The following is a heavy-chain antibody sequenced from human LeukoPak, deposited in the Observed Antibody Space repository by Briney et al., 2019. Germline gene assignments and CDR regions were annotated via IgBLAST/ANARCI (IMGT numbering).Heavy chain of an antibody. CDR1: GYTFTSYA. V-gene: IGHV7-4-1*02. J-gene: IGHJ5*02. CDR3: ARDITMVRGVPFDP. Sequence: ASVKVSCEASGYTFTSYAMNWVRQAPGQGLEWMGWINTNTGNPTYAQGFTGRFVFSLDTSVSTAYLQISSLKAEDTAVYYCARDITMVRGVPFDPWGQGTLVTVSS. D-gene: IGHD3-10*01. CDR2: INTNTGNP.